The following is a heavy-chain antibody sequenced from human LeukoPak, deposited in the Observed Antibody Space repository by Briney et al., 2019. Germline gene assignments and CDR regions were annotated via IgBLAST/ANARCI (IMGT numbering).Heavy chain of an antibody. CDR2: ITWDGLAT. CDR1: GFPFAQYM. CDR3: VKDYGNYRGSDH. Sequence: GGSLRLSCAASGFPFAQYMMHWVRQAPGKGLEWISLITWDGLATYYADSVKGRFTISRDNRYNTLYLQMNSLKSDDTAFYYCVKDYGNYRGSDHWGQGALVTVSS. V-gene: IGHV3-43*01. D-gene: IGHD3-22*01. J-gene: IGHJ4*02.